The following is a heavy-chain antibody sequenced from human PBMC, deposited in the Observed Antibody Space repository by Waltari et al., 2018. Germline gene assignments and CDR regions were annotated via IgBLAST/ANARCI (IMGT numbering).Heavy chain of an antibody. Sequence: QVQLQESGPGLVKTSETLSLTCTVPGGSISTYSWTWIRQPAGKGLEWIGRINTGGNTNHNPSLKSRVTMSVDTSKNQFSLTLSSVTAADTAVYYCAREVGGSRWFDPWGQGTLVTVSS. V-gene: IGHV4-4*07. CDR3: AREVGGSRWFDP. CDR2: INTGGNT. CDR1: GGSISTYS. D-gene: IGHD3-16*01. J-gene: IGHJ5*02.